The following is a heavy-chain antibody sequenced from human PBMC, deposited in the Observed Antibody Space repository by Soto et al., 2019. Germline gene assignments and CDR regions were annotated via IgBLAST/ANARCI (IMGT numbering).Heavy chain of an antibody. D-gene: IGHD3-9*01. CDR2: ISYDGSEK. CDR1: GFTFTKFA. CDR3: ARDRDEILTGYQDY. V-gene: IGHV3-30-3*01. J-gene: IGHJ4*02. Sequence: QVDLVESGGGVVQPGKSLRLSCTASGFTFTKFAMHWVRRAPAKGLEWVALISYDGSEKYYADSVKGRFSISRDNSRNTLYLQMNSLRGEDTAVYYCARDRDEILTGYQDYWGQGTEVTVAT.